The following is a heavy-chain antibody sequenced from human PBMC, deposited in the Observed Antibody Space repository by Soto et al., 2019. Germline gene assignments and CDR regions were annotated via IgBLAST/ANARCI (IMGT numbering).Heavy chain of an antibody. Sequence: EVQLVESGGGLVQPGGSLRLSCAASGFTFSSYWMSWVRQAPGKGLEWVANIKQDGSEKYYVDSVKGRFTISRDNAKNSLYLQMNRLRAEDTAVYYCARDGYVRPWYFDLWGRGTLVTVSS. V-gene: IGHV3-7*01. CDR1: GFTFSSYW. J-gene: IGHJ2*01. D-gene: IGHD1-1*01. CDR3: ARDGYVRPWYFDL. CDR2: IKQDGSEK.